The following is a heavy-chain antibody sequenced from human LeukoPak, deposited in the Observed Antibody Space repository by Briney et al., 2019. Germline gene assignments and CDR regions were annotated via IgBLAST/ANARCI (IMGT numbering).Heavy chain of an antibody. CDR1: GFTFSIYG. V-gene: IGHV3-33*08. CDR3: ARSGGDWEVGYYYYGMDV. CDR2: IWYDGSNK. Sequence: PGGSLRLSRAPSGFTFSIYGMHCVRQAPGKGLEWVAVIWYDGSNKYYADSVKGRFTISRDNSKNTLYLQMNSLRAEDTAVYYCARSGGDWEVGYYYYGMDVWGQGTTVTVSS. D-gene: IGHD2-21*02. J-gene: IGHJ6*02.